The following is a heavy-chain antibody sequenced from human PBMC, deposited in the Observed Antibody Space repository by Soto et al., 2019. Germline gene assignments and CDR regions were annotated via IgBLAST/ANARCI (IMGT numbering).Heavy chain of an antibody. V-gene: IGHV3-30*18. D-gene: IGHD3-16*01. CDR1: GFTFSSYG. J-gene: IGHJ4*02. Sequence: QVQLVESGGGVVQPGRSLRLSCAASGFTFSSYGMHWVRQAPVKGLEWVAVISYDGSNKYYADSVKGRFTISRDNSKNTLYLHMNSLRAEDTAVYYCAKVGYTYDYVWGSRRLDYWGQGTLVTVSS. CDR2: ISYDGSNK. CDR3: AKVGYTYDYVWGSRRLDY.